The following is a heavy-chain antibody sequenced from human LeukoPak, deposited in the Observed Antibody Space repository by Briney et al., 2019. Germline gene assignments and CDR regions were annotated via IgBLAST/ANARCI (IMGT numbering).Heavy chain of an antibody. CDR2: IYYSGST. Sequence: SETLSLTCTVSGGSISSYYWSWIRQPPGKGLEWIGYIYYSGSTNYNPSLKSRVTISVDTSKNQFSLKLSSVTAADTAVYYCARVDTVAVAFDYWGQGTLVTVSS. CDR3: ARVDTVAVAFDY. CDR1: GGSISSYY. V-gene: IGHV4-59*01. D-gene: IGHD6-19*01. J-gene: IGHJ4*02.